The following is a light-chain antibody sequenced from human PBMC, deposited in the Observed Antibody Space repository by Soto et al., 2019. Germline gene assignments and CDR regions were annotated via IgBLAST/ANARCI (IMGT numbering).Light chain of an antibody. Sequence: RVMTQSPATLSVSPGEKATLSCRASQTVSNNLAWYQQKPGQAPRLLIYFASTRATGIPARFSGSGSGTEFTFTISSLQSEDFAVYYCQNYDEWPLTFGGGTKVEIK. CDR2: FAS. J-gene: IGKJ4*01. V-gene: IGKV3-15*01. CDR3: QNYDEWPLT. CDR1: QTVSNN.